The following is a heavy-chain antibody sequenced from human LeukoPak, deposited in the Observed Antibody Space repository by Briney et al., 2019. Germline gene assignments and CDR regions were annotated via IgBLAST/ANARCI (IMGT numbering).Heavy chain of an antibody. Sequence: PGGSLRLSCAASGFTFSSYAMHWVRQAPGKGLEWVAVISYDGSNKYYADSVKGRFTISRDNSKNTLYLQMNSLRAEDTAVYYCARKSTPSSGWTPFDHWGQGTLVTVSS. CDR1: GFTFSSYA. J-gene: IGHJ4*02. CDR3: ARKSTPSSGWTPFDH. CDR2: ISYDGSNK. D-gene: IGHD6-19*01. V-gene: IGHV3-30-3*01.